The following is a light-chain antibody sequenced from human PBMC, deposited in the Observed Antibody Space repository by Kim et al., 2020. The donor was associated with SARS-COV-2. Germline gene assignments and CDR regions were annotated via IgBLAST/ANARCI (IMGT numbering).Light chain of an antibody. CDR2: GNS. CDR3: QSYDSSLSVWV. V-gene: IGLV1-40*01. Sequence: RVAISCTEGSSNIVAGYYVHWYQQLPGTAPNLLIYGNSNRPSGVPDRFSGSKSGTSASLAITGLQAADEANYYCQSYDSSLSVWVFGGGTQLTVL. CDR1: SSNIVAGYY. J-gene: IGLJ3*02.